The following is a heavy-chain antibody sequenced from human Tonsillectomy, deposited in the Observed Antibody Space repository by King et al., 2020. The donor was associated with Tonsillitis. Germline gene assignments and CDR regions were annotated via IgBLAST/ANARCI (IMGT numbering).Heavy chain of an antibody. CDR1: GFNFRSYG. V-gene: IGHV3-30*02. CDR3: AKAREDYYDSSSFDY. J-gene: IGHJ4*02. Sequence: VQLVESGGGVVQPGGSLRLSCAASGFNFRSYGMHWVRQAPGKGLEWVAFIRYDGSNKYYADSVKGRFTISRDNSRNTLYLQMNSLRAEDTAVYYCAKAREDYYDSSSFDYWGQGTLVTVSS. CDR2: IRYDGSNK. D-gene: IGHD3-22*01.